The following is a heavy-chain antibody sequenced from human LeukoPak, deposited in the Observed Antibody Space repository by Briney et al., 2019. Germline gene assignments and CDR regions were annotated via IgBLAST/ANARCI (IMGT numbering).Heavy chain of an antibody. CDR3: ARDVHGGAFDY. CDR2: INQDGSAQ. J-gene: IGHJ4*02. CDR1: GFTFSPYW. D-gene: IGHD2-15*01. V-gene: IGHV3-7*01. Sequence: GGSLRLSCAASGFTFSPYWMNWVRQAPGKGLEWVANINQDGSAQNYVDSVKGRFTVSRDNAMNSLFLQMNSLRAEDTAVYYCARDVHGGAFDYWGQGTLVTVSS.